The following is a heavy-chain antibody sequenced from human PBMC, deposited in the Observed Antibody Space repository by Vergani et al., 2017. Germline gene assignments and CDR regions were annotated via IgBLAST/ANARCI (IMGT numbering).Heavy chain of an antibody. D-gene: IGHD6-19*01. CDR2: IHYSENT. Sequence: QVQLQESGPGLVKSSETLSLTCSVSFDSIRNLYCNWIRQPPGKGLEWIGSIHYSENTNYNPSLKTRVTISVDTSKNQFSLTLTSVTAADTAVYYCASGTHSGQRADRWVQGILVTVTS. V-gene: IGHV4-59*11. J-gene: IGHJ5*02. CDR3: ASGTHSGQRADR. CDR1: FDSIRNLY.